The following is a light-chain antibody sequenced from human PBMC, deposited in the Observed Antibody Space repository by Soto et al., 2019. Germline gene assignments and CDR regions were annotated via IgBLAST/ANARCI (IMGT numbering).Light chain of an antibody. Sequence: QPVLTQSPSASASLGASVKLTCTLSSGHSSYAIAWYQQQPEKGPRYLMKLNSDGSHSKGDGIPDRFSGSSSGAERYLTISSLQSEDEADYYCQTWGTGIVVFGGRTQLTVL. CDR2: LNSDGSH. J-gene: IGLJ2*01. CDR3: QTWGTGIVV. V-gene: IGLV4-69*01. CDR1: SGHSSYA.